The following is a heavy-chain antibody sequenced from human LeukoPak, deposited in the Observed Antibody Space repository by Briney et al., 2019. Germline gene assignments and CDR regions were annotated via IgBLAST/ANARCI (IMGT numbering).Heavy chain of an antibody. Sequence: GGSLRLSCAASGFTFSSYAMHWVRQAPGKGLEWVAVISYDGSNGYYADSVKGRFTISRDNSKNTLYLQMNSLRRDDTAVYYCANGAFRLYNIDVWGKGTTVTVSS. D-gene: IGHD2-8*01. CDR1: GFTFSSYA. CDR2: ISYDGSNG. V-gene: IGHV3-30-3*01. J-gene: IGHJ6*03. CDR3: ANGAFRLYNIDV.